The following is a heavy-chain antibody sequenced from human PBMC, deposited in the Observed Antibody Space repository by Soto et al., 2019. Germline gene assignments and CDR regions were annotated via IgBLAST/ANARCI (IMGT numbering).Heavy chain of an antibody. J-gene: IGHJ5*02. D-gene: IGHD4-17*01. CDR1: GGSISSGDYY. CDR3: ASRTTVVTRGYNCFDP. V-gene: IGHV4-30-4*01. CDR2: IYYSGST. Sequence: SETLSLPCTVSGGSISSGDYYWSWIRQPPGKGLEWIGYIYYSGSTYYNPSLKSRFTISVDTSKNQFSMKLSSVTAAETAVYYCASRTTVVTRGYNCFDPWGQGTLVTVSS.